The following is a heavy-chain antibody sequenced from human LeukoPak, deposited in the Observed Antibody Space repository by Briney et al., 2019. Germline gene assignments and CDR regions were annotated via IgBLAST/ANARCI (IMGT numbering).Heavy chain of an antibody. Sequence: GASVKVSCKASGYIFTSYGISWVRQAPGQGLEWMGWISVYNGNTNYPQRLQGRVTMTTDTSTTTAYMELRSLRSDDTAVYYCARDINGYYYDSHGYYPTDLWRQGTLVTVSS. CDR1: GYIFTSYG. D-gene: IGHD3-22*01. V-gene: IGHV1-18*01. CDR2: ISVYNGNT. J-gene: IGHJ5*02. CDR3: ARDINGYYYDSHGYYPTDL.